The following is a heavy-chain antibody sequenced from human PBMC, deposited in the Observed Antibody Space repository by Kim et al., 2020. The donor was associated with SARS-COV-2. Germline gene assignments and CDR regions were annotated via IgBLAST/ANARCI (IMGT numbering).Heavy chain of an antibody. CDR2: T. V-gene: IGHV3-23*01. CDR3: AKGSAGGPEDS. J-gene: IGHJ4*02. D-gene: IGHD2-15*01. Sequence: TNYADSVKGRFTISRDNSRNTLYLQMNSLRAEDTAVYYCAKGSAGGPEDSWGQGTLVTVSS.